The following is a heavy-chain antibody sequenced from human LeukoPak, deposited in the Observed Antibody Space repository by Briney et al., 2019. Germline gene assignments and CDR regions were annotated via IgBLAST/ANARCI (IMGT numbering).Heavy chain of an antibody. CDR3: ATTKYCSGGSCYYFDY. CDR2: ISSSGSTI. D-gene: IGHD2-15*01. V-gene: IGHV3-11*04. Sequence: PGGSLRLSCAASGFTFSDYYMSWIRQAPGKGLEWVSYISSSGSTIYYADSVKGRFTISRDNAKNSLYLQMNSLRAEDTAVYYCATTKYCSGGSCYYFDYWGQGTLVTVSS. J-gene: IGHJ4*02. CDR1: GFTFSDYY.